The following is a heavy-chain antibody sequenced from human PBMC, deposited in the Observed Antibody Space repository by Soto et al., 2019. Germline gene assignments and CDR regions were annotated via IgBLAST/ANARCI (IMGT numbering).Heavy chain of an antibody. CDR3: AREAAAGWLDP. CDR1: GFTFSSYS. Sequence: GSLRLSCAASGFTFSSYSMNWVRQAPGKGLEWVSYISSSSSTIYYADSVKGRFTISRDNAKNSLYLQMNSLRAEDTAVYYCAREAAAGWLDPWGQGTLVTVSS. D-gene: IGHD6-13*01. J-gene: IGHJ5*02. CDR2: ISSSSSTI. V-gene: IGHV3-48*01.